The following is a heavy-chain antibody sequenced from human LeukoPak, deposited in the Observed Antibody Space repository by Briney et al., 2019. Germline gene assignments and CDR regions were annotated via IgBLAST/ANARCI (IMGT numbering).Heavy chain of an antibody. D-gene: IGHD2-8*01. CDR2: IDHSGGT. CDR1: GGSFSGYY. V-gene: IGHV4-34*01. J-gene: IGHJ4*02. Sequence: SETLSLTCAVYGGSFSGYYWSWIRQPPGKGLEWIGEIDHSGGTNYNPSLKSRVTISVDTSKNQFSLKLTSVTAADTAVYYCARRTIYCTNDECYSVNFDFWGQGNLVTVSS. CDR3: ARRTIYCTNDECYSVNFDF.